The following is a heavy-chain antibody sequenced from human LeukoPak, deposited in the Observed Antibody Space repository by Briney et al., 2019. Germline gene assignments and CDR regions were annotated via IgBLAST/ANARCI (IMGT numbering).Heavy chain of an antibody. D-gene: IGHD1-26*01. V-gene: IGHV4-59*01. J-gene: IGHJ6*02. CDR1: GGSISSYY. CDR2: IYYSGST. CDR3: ARGQIRMGYYYYYYGMDV. Sequence: SETLSLTCTVSGGSISSYYWSWIRQPPGKGLEWVRYIYYSGSTNYNPSLKSRVTIPVDTSKNQFSLKLSSVTAADTAVYYCARGQIRMGYYYYYYGMDVWGQGTTVTVSS.